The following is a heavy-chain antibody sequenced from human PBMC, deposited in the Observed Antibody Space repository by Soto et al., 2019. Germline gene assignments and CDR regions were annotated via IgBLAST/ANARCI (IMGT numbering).Heavy chain of an antibody. CDR1: GFTFSNSG. Sequence: QVQLVESGGGVVQPGGSLRLSCAGSGFTFSNSGMHWVRQAPGKGLEWVAVLAYDGSEKYYADSVKGRFTISRDNSKNTLYLKMNSLRVEDTAVYYCVRFFDYYGMDVWGQGTTVTVSS. V-gene: IGHV3-30*03. J-gene: IGHJ6*02. D-gene: IGHD3-3*01. CDR2: LAYDGSEK. CDR3: VRFFDYYGMDV.